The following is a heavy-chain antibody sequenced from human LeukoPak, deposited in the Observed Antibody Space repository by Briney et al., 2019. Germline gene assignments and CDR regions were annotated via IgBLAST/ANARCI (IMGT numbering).Heavy chain of an antibody. Sequence: ASVKVSCKASGYTFTSYDINWVRQATGQGLEWMGWMNPNSGNTGYAQKFQGRVTITRNTSISTAYMELSSLRSEDTAVYYCARGQAYSYGYFRRLKNWFDPWGQGTLVTVSS. CDR2: MNPNSGNT. CDR1: GYTFTSYD. V-gene: IGHV1-8*03. D-gene: IGHD5-18*01. J-gene: IGHJ5*02. CDR3: ARGQAYSYGYFRRLKNWFDP.